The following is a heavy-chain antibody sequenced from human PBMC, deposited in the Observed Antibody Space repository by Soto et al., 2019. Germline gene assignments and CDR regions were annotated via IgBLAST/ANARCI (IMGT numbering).Heavy chain of an antibody. CDR3: ASFRRVRGSGRSYYYMDV. D-gene: IGHD3-10*01. CDR1: GGSFSGYY. CDR2: INHSGST. J-gene: IGHJ6*03. Sequence: SETLSLTCAVYGGSFSGYYWSWIRQPPGKGLEWIGEINHSGSTNYNPSLKSRVTISVDTSKNQFSLKLSSVTAADTAVYYCASFRRVRGSGRSYYYMDVWGKGTTVTVSS. V-gene: IGHV4-34*01.